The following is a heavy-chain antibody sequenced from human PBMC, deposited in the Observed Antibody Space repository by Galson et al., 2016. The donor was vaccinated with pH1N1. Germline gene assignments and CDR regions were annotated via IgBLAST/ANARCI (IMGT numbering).Heavy chain of an antibody. D-gene: IGHD3-22*01. CDR3: AREDYYDTDLSDWYFDL. J-gene: IGHJ2*01. Sequence: SVKVSCKASGGTFGSYGINWVRQAPGQGLEWMGGIIPIFNTAKYAQNFQGRVTITADESTTTAYMELSSLRSEDTAGYFGAREDYYDTDLSDWYFDLWGRGTLLTVSS. CDR2: IIPIFNTA. CDR1: GGTFGSYG. V-gene: IGHV1-69*13.